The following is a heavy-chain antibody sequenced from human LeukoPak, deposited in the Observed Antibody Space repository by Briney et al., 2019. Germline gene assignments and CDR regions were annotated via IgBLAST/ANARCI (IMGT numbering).Heavy chain of an antibody. CDR3: AGGPDAFDI. Sequence: SETLSLTCTVSGGSISSYYWSWIRQPPGKGLEWIGYIYYSGSTNYNPSLKSRVTISVDTSKNQFSLKLSSVTAADTAVYYCAGGPDAFDIWGQGTMVTVSS. CDR1: GGSISSYY. CDR2: IYYSGST. V-gene: IGHV4-59*01. J-gene: IGHJ3*02.